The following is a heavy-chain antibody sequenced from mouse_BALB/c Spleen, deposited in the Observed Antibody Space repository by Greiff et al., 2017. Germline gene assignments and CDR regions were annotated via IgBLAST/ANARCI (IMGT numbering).Heavy chain of an antibody. CDR2: ISYSGST. CDR3: ARRGGFAY. V-gene: IGHV3-2*02. J-gene: IGHJ3*01. CDR1: GYSITSDYA. Sequence: EVKLMESGPGLVKPSQSLSLTCTVTGYSITSDYAWNWIRQFPGNKLEWMGYISYSGSTSYNPSLKSRISITRDTSKNQFFLQLNSVTTEDTATYYCARRGGFAYWGQGTLVTVSA.